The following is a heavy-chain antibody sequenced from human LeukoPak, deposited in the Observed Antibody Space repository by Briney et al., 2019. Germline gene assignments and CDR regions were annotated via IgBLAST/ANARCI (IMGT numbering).Heavy chain of an antibody. CDR2: INHSGST. CDR1: GGSFSGYY. V-gene: IGHV4-34*01. J-gene: IGHJ5*02. Sequence: SETLSLTCAVYGGSFSGYYWSWIRQPPGKGLEWIGEINHSGSTNYNPSLKSRVTISVDTSKNQFSLKLSSVTAADTAVYYCARGVGSGWYTPPYNWFDPWGQGTLVTASS. CDR3: ARGVGSGWYTPPYNWFDP. D-gene: IGHD6-19*01.